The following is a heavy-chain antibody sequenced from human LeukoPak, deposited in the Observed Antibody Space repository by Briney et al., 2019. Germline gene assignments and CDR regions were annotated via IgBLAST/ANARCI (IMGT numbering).Heavy chain of an antibody. J-gene: IGHJ3*02. CDR2: INPNSGGT. V-gene: IGHV1-2*06. Sequence: ASVKVSCKXSGYTFTGYYMHWVRQAPGQGLEWMGRINPNSGGTNYAQKFQGRVTMTRDTSISTAYMELSRLRSDDTAVYYCARDRPDIVVVPAANPTDAFDIWGQGTMVTVSS. CDR3: ARDRPDIVVVPAANPTDAFDI. D-gene: IGHD2-2*01. CDR1: GYTFTGYY.